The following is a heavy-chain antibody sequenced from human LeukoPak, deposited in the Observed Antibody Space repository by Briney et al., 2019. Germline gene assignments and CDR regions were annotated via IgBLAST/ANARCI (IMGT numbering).Heavy chain of an antibody. CDR1: GGSFSGYY. V-gene: IGHV4-34*01. D-gene: IGHD4-11*01. CDR2: INHSGST. CDR3: ARDYSNYPDAFDI. J-gene: IGHJ3*02. Sequence: SETLSLTCAVYGGSFSGYYWSWIRQPPGKGLEWIGEINHSGSTNYNPSLKSRVTISVDTSKNQFSLKLSSVTAADTAVYYCARDYSNYPDAFDIWGQGTMVTVSS.